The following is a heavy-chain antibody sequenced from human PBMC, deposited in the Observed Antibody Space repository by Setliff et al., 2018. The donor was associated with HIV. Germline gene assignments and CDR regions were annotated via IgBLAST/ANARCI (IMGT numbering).Heavy chain of an antibody. CDR2: VNPSDGST. V-gene: IGHV1-46*01. CDR1: GYTLTSNY. J-gene: IGHJ4*02. D-gene: IGHD3-22*01. Sequence: GASVKVSCKASGYTLTSNYMHWVRQAPGQGLEWMGIVNPSDGSTIYAQKFQGRVTMTRDTSTSTVYMELSGLRSEDTAVYYCAKDMNRGGYSDSSPHDFWGQGTLVTVSS. CDR3: AKDMNRGGYSDSSPHDF.